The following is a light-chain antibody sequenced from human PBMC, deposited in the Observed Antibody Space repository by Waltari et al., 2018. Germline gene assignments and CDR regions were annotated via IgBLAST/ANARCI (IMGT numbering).Light chain of an antibody. CDR1: STDVGGYNY. CDR2: EVF. Sequence: QSALTQPPSASGSLGQSVTISCTGTSTDVGGYNYVSWYQQHPGKAPNLIVYEVFQRPSGVPDRFSVSKSGDTASLTVSGLRAEDEALYYCSSYSRSDVVVFGGGTKLTVL. CDR3: SSYSRSDVVV. J-gene: IGLJ2*01. V-gene: IGLV2-8*01.